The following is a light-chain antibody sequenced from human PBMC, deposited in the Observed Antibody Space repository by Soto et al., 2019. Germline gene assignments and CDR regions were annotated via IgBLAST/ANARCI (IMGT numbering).Light chain of an antibody. CDR3: QQYGGSPYT. CDR2: GAS. CDR1: QSVRSNY. V-gene: IGKV3-20*01. J-gene: IGKJ2*01. Sequence: EIVLTQSPGTLSLSPGERATLSCRASQSVRSNYLAWYQQKPGQDPRLLIYGASSRATGIPDRFSGTGSGTDFTLTISRLEPEDFAVYYCQQYGGSPYTFGQGTKLEIK.